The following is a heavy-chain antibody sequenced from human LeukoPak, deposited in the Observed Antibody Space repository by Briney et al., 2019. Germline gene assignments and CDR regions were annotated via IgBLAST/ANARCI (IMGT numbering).Heavy chain of an antibody. V-gene: IGHV4-30-2*01. J-gene: IGHJ6*04. D-gene: IGHD2-15*01. Sequence: SETLSLTCAVSGGSISSGGYSWSWIRQPPGKGLEWIGYIYHSGSTYYNLSLKSRVTISVDRSRNQFSLKLSSVTAADTAVYYCARDPGYCSGGSCNYYYGMDVWGKGTTVTVSS. CDR1: GGSISSGGYS. CDR2: IYHSGST. CDR3: ARDPGYCSGGSCNYYYGMDV.